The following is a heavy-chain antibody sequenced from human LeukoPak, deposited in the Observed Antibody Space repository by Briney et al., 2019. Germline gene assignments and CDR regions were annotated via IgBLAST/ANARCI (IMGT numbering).Heavy chain of an antibody. D-gene: IGHD3-10*01. J-gene: IGHJ5*02. CDR3: ARESVRGVLNWFDP. CDR2: IYYSGTT. Sequence: PSETLSLTCTVSGGSISSYYWSWIRQPPGKGLEWIGYIYYSGTTNYNPSLKSRVTMPVDTSKNQFSLKLSSVTAADTAVYYCARESVRGVLNWFDPWGQGTLVTVSS. CDR1: GGSISSYY. V-gene: IGHV4-59*12.